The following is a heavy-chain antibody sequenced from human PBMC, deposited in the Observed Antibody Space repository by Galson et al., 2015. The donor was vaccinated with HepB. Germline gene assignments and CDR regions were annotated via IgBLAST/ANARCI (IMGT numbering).Heavy chain of an antibody. V-gene: IGHV1-3*01. CDR3: GRSSNYHDRRGFHSFAY. J-gene: IGHJ4*02. CDR2: ISGGNGNT. D-gene: IGHD3-22*01. CDR1: GYTFTSYA. Sequence: QSGAEVKKPGASVKVSCKASGYTFTSYAMHWVRQAPGQRLEWMGWISGGNGNTKYSQNFQGRVTITRDTSASTANMELSSLRSVDTALYYCGRSSNYHDRRGFHSFAYWGKGSLVTVSS.